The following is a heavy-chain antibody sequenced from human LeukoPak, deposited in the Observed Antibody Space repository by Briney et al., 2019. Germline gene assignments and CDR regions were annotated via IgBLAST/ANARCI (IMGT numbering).Heavy chain of an antibody. J-gene: IGHJ4*02. V-gene: IGHV4-61*02. D-gene: IGHD3-22*01. CDR2: IYTSGST. CDR1: GGSISSSSYY. Sequence: SETLSLTCTVSGGSISSSSYYWGWIRQPAGKGLEWIGRIYTSGSTNYNPSLKSRVTMSVDTSKNQFSLKLSSVTAADTAVYYCARKYYYDSSGYIPFDYWGQGTLVTVSS. CDR3: ARKYYYDSSGYIPFDY.